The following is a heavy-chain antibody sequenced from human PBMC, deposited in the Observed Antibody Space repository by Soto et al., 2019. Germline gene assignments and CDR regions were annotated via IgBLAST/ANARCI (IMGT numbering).Heavy chain of an antibody. CDR2: INPNSGGT. D-gene: IGHD5-12*01. CDR3: ARDWNIVATEFDY. V-gene: IGHV1-2*02. Sequence: GASVKVSCKASGYTFTGYYMHWVRQAPGQGLEWMGWINPNSGGTNYAPEFQGRVTMTRDTSISTAYMELTTLRSDDTAVYYCARDWNIVATEFDYWGQGTLVTVSS. J-gene: IGHJ4*02. CDR1: GYTFTGYY.